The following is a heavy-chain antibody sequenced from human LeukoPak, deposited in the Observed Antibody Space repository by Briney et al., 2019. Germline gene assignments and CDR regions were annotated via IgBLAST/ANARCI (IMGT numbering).Heavy chain of an antibody. Sequence: GGSLRLSCAVSRITFSAYGMRWVRQAPGKGMEWVAVIWYDGSNKYYADSVKGRFTISRDNSKHTTYLQMNSLRVEDTAMYYRARGASVYRYSSSSGALDYCGQGTLVTVSS. CDR1: RITFSAYG. D-gene: IGHD6-6*01. J-gene: IGHJ4*02. CDR3: ARGASVYRYSSSSGALDY. CDR2: IWYDGSNK. V-gene: IGHV3-33*08.